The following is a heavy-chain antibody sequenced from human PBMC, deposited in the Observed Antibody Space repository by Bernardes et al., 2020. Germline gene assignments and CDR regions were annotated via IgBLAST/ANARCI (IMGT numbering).Heavy chain of an antibody. CDR1: GGSFSGYY. J-gene: IGHJ4*02. Sequence: SETLSLTCAVYGGSFSGYYWSWIRQPPGKGLEWIGEINHSGSTNYNPSLKSRVTISVDTSKNQFSLKLSSVTAADTAVYYCARWTIPYWGQGTLVTVS. V-gene: IGHV4-34*01. CDR2: INHSGST. CDR3: ARWTIPY.